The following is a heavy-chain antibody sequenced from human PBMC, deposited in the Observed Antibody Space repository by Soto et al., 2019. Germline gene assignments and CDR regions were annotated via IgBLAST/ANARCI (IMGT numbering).Heavy chain of an antibody. CDR3: ASRGGNYDSGGDRVDV. V-gene: IGHV3-48*02. Sequence: EVQLTESGGGLVQPGGSLRLSCTAAGFTFSNDAINWVRQAPGKGLEWVSYISSSSTTIYYADSVKGRFTISRDNAKNSLYLHMTTPSEEDTAMYYCASRGGNYDSGGDRVDVWGPGTKVTVSS. J-gene: IGHJ3*01. D-gene: IGHD2-15*01. CDR2: ISSSSTTI. CDR1: GFTFSNDA.